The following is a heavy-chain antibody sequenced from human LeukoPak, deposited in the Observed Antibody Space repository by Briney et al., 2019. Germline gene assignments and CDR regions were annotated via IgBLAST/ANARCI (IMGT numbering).Heavy chain of an antibody. CDR2: INHSGST. CDR3: ARARVHYYDSSGYFDY. CDR1: GGSFSGYY. J-gene: IGHJ4*02. D-gene: IGHD3-22*01. Sequence: SETLSLTCAVYGGSFSGYYWSWIRQPPGKGLEWIGEINHSGSTNYNPSLKSRVTISVDTSKNQFSLKLSSVTAADTAVYYCARARVHYYDSSGYFDYWGQGTLVTVSS. V-gene: IGHV4-34*01.